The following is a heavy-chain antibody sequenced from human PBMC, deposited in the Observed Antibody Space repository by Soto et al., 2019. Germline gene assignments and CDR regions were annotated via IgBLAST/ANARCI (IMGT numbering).Heavy chain of an antibody. CDR1: GLTFRSYS. D-gene: IGHD4-17*01. J-gene: IGHJ6*02. V-gene: IGHV3-21*01. CDR3: ARGGADHGGNVMRYYGMDV. Sequence: GVSLRLSCAASGLTFRSYSMNWVRQAPGKGLEWVSSISSSSSYIYYADSVKGRFTISRDNAKNSLYLQMNSLRVEDTAVFYCARGGADHGGNVMRYYGMDVWGQGTTVTVSS. CDR2: ISSSSSYI.